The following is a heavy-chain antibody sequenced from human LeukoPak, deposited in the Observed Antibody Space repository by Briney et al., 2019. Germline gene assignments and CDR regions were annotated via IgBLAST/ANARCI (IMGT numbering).Heavy chain of an antibody. CDR2: IYYGGST. CDR3: ARDQVDYDTPDHFDY. V-gene: IGHV4-39*07. Sequence: SETLSLTCTVSGGSISSSSYYWGWIRQPPGKGLEWIGSIYYGGSTYYNSSLKSRVTISVDTSKNQFSLRVSSVTAADTAVYYCARDQVDYDTPDHFDYWGKGTLVTVSS. CDR1: GGSISSSSYY. D-gene: IGHD3-22*01. J-gene: IGHJ4*02.